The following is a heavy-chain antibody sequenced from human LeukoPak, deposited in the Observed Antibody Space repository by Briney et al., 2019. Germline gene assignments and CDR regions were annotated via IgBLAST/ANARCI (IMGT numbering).Heavy chain of an antibody. CDR2: IRSKTNDYAT. V-gene: IGHV3-73*01. J-gene: IGHJ4*02. CDR3: TRIGPTTADY. CDR1: GFTFSGSA. Sequence: PGGSLRLSCAASGFTFSGSAMHWVRQASGKGLEWVGRIRSKTNDYATAYAASVKGRFTISRDDSKNTAYLQMNNLKTEDTAVYYCTRIGPTTADYWGQGTLVTVSS. D-gene: IGHD5-12*01.